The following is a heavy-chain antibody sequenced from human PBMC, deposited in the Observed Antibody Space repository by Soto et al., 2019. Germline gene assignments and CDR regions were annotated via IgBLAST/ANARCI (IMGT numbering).Heavy chain of an antibody. V-gene: IGHV1-3*01. CDR3: ARDGDSV. J-gene: IGHJ4*02. Sequence: GASVKVSCKASGYTFSTYEMHWVRQAPGQRPEWMGWINGGNGKSKYSETLQGRVTFTRDTSASTAYMELTSLRSEDTAVYYCARDGDSVWGQGTLVTVSS. CDR1: GYTFSTYE. D-gene: IGHD2-15*01. CDR2: INGGNGKS.